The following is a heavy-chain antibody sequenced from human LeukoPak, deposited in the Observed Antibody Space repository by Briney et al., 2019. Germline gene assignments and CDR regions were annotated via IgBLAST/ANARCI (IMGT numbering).Heavy chain of an antibody. CDR2: IYNGNT. J-gene: IGHJ4*02. D-gene: IGHD3-16*01. CDR1: GYTFTTYG. CDR3: ASGGPSHDY. Sequence: ASVKVSCEASGYTFTTYGIIWVRQGPGQGPEWMGWIYNGNTRYAQSLQGRVTLTTDTSTRTAYMELRSLTYDDTAVYYCASGGPSHDYWGQGTLVIVSS. V-gene: IGHV1-18*01.